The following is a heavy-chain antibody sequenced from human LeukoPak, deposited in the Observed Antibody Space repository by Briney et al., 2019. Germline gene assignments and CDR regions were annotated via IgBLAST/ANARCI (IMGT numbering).Heavy chain of an antibody. Sequence: SETLSLTCAVYGGSFSGYYWSWIRQPPGKGLEWIGEINHSGSTNYNPSLKSRVTISVDTSKNQFSLKLSSVTAADTAVYYCAREAIVIIPTTMDDAFDIWGQGTMVTVSS. CDR1: GGSFSGYY. D-gene: IGHD2-2*01. V-gene: IGHV4-34*01. CDR3: AREAIVIIPTTMDDAFDI. J-gene: IGHJ3*02. CDR2: INHSGST.